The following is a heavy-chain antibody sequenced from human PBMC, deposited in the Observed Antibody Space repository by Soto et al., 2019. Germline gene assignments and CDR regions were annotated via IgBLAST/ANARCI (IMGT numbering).Heavy chain of an antibody. CDR2: INPNSGGT. V-gene: IGHV1-2*02. J-gene: IGHJ2*01. D-gene: IGHD5-18*01. Sequence: KVSGKASGYTFTGYYMHWVRQSPGQGLEWMGWINPNSGGTNYAQKFQGRVTMTRDTSISTAYMELSRLRSDDTAVYYCARAEGQLWLRSWYFDLWGRGTLVTVSS. CDR1: GYTFTGYY. CDR3: ARAEGQLWLRSWYFDL.